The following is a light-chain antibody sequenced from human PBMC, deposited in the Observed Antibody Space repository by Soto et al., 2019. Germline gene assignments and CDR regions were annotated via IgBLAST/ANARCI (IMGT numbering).Light chain of an antibody. CDR3: CSYAGSNTYV. CDR1: SNDVGIYKL. J-gene: IGLJ1*01. CDR2: EDS. Sequence: QSALTQPASVSGSPGQSITISCTGTSNDVGIYKLVSWYQQFPGKAPKLMIYEDSRRPSGVSDRFSGSKSVNTASLTISGLQAEDEADYYCCSYAGSNTYVFGSGTKLTVL. V-gene: IGLV2-23*01.